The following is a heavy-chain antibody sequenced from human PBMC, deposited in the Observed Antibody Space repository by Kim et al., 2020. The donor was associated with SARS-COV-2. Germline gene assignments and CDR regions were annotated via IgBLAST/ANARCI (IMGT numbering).Heavy chain of an antibody. V-gene: IGHV1-18*01. J-gene: IGHJ6*02. CDR3: AIGGDPITMVQGANGMDV. Sequence: ASVKVSCKASGYTFTSYGISWVRQAPGQGLEWMGWISAYNGNTNYAQKLQGRVTMTTDTSTSTAYMELRSLRSDDTAVYYCAIGGDPITMVQGANGMDVWGQGTTVTVSS. D-gene: IGHD3-10*01. CDR1: GYTFTSYG. CDR2: ISAYNGNT.